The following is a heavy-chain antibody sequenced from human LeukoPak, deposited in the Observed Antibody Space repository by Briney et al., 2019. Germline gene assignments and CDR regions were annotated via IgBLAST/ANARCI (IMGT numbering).Heavy chain of an antibody. D-gene: IGHD1-1*01. Sequence: ASVKVSCKASGYTFTGYYMHWVRQAPGQGLEWMGWINPNSGGTNYAQKFQGRVTMTRDTSISTAYMELSRLRSDDTAVYYCARSIWRQGNENWFDPWGQGTLVTVSS. CDR3: ARSIWRQGNENWFDP. CDR1: GYTFTGYY. V-gene: IGHV1-2*02. J-gene: IGHJ5*02. CDR2: INPNSGGT.